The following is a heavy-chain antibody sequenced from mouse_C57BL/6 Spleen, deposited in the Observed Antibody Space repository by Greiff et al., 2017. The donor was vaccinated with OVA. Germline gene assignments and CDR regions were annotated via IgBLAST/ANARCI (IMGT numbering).Heavy chain of an antibody. J-gene: IGHJ4*01. Sequence: VKLMESGPGLVQPSQSLSITCTVSGFSLTSYGVHWVRQSPGKGLEWLGVIWSGGSTDYNAAFISRLSISKDKGKSKVFFKMNSLQADDAAIYYCARNPHYYGSSYDYAMDYWGQGTSVTVSS. CDR2: IWSGGST. CDR1: GFSLTSYG. V-gene: IGHV2-2*01. CDR3: ARNPHYYGSSYDYAMDY. D-gene: IGHD1-1*01.